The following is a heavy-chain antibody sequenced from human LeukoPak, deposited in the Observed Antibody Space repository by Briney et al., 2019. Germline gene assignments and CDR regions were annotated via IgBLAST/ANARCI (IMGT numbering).Heavy chain of an antibody. Sequence: PGGSLRLSCAASGFTFSSYAMSWVRQAPGKGLEWVSDVSTGGSNTDYADSVKGRFTISRDNSKNTLYLQMNSLRAEDTAVYYCAKSGLVATTYYYYVMDVWGQGTTVTVSS. V-gene: IGHV3-23*01. CDR2: VSTGGSNT. CDR1: GFTFSSYA. J-gene: IGHJ6*02. D-gene: IGHD5-12*01. CDR3: AKSGLVATTYYYYVMDV.